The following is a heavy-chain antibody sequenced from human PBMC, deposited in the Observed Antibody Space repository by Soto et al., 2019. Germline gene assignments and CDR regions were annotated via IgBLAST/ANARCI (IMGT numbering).Heavy chain of an antibody. J-gene: IGHJ4*02. Sequence: QVHLQQWGAGLLRPSETLSLSCGVYDGSFNNYYWSWVRQPPGKGLEWIGEIHRSGNTIYNPSLRSRVTISVDTSKALFSLKLSSVTAADTAVYYCARGLRDGWEVSGYWGPGTLVTVSS. D-gene: IGHD1-26*01. CDR3: ARGLRDGWEVSGY. CDR1: DGSFNNYY. CDR2: IHRSGNT. V-gene: IGHV4-34*01.